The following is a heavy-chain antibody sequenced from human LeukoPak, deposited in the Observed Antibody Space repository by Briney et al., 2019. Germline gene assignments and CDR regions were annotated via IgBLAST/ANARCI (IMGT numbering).Heavy chain of an antibody. CDR2: IYHSGST. D-gene: IGHD6-6*01. V-gene: IGHV4-4*02. CDR3: ARTSAEYSNSWIDS. CDR1: GGSISSSNW. Sequence: SETLSLTCAVSGGSISSSNWWSWVRQPPGKGLEWIGEIYHSGSTYSNPSLQSRVTISVDKSKNHFSLELTSVTAADTAVYYCARTSAEYSNSWIDSWGQGTLVIVSS. J-gene: IGHJ5*01.